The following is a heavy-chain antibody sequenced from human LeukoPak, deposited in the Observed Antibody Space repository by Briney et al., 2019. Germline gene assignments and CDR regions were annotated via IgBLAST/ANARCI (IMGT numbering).Heavy chain of an antibody. CDR3: ARDLSVIVATHAGVY. J-gene: IGHJ4*02. V-gene: IGHV3-7*01. D-gene: IGHD2/OR15-2a*01. Sequence: PGGSLRLSYAASGFTFSSYWMSWVRQAPGKGLEWVANIKQDGSEKYYVDSVKGRFTISRDNAKNSLYLQMNSLRAEDTAVYYCARDLSVIVATHAGVYWGQGTLVTVSS. CDR1: GFTFSSYW. CDR2: IKQDGSEK.